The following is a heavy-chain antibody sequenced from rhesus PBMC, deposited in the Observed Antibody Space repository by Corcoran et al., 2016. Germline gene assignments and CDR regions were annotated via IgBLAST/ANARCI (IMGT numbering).Heavy chain of an antibody. V-gene: IGHV4-80*01. CDR2: ISDNGGSA. Sequence: QVQLQQSGPGLVKPSETLSLTCAVSGGSFSSDWWTGVRQPPGKGLEWIGEISDNGGSANYNPSLRSRLTFSKDASKNQFSLSLTSVTAADTAVYYCGRWRSSRIDYWGQGVLVTVSS. CDR3: GRWRSSRIDY. CDR1: GGSFSSDW. J-gene: IGHJ4*01.